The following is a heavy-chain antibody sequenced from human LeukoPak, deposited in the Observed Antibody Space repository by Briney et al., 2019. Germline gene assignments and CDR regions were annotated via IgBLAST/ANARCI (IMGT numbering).Heavy chain of an antibody. CDR1: GFPFSMYW. CDR2: IKEDGSGK. V-gene: IGHV3-7*01. J-gene: IGHJ6*03. Sequence: GGSLLLSCAAAGFPFSMYWMSWVRQAPGKGLEWVANIKEDGSGKYYLDSVKGRFTISRDNARNSLYLQMNSLRAEDTAVYYCARADHGDYGGGYMDVWGKGTTVTVSS. D-gene: IGHD4-17*01. CDR3: ARADHGDYGGGYMDV.